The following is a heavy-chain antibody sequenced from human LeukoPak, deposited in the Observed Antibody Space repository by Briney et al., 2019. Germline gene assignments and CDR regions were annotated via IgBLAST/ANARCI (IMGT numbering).Heavy chain of an antibody. V-gene: IGHV1-18*01. CDR2: ISAYNGNT. Sequence: ASVKVSCKASGYTFTSYGISWVRQAPGQGLEWMGWISAYNGNTNYAQKLQGRVTMTTDTSTSTAYMELRSLRSDDTAVYYCARELVYGGIYYYYYMDVWGKGTTVTVSS. D-gene: IGHD4-23*01. CDR1: GYTFTSYG. J-gene: IGHJ6*03. CDR3: ARELVYGGIYYYYYMDV.